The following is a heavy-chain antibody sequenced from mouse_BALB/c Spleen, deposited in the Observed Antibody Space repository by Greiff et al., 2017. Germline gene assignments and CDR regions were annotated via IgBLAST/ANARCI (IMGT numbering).Heavy chain of an antibody. Sequence: EVKLVESGPGLVKPSQSLSLTCTVTGYSITSDYAWNWIRQFPGNKLEWMGYISYSGSTSYNPSLKSRISITRDTSKNQFFLQLNSVTTEDTATYYCARSGSYGNSIFDYWGQGTTLTVSS. D-gene: IGHD2-1*01. CDR3: ARSGSYGNSIFDY. V-gene: IGHV3-2*02. CDR2: ISYSGST. J-gene: IGHJ2*01. CDR1: GYSITSDYA.